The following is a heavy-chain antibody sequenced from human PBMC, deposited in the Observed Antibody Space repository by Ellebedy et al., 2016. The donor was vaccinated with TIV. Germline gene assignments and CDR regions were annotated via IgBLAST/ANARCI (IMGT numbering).Heavy chain of an antibody. Sequence: ASVKVSXXASGYTFTGYYMHWVRQAPGQGLEWMGWINPNSGGTNYAQKFQGWVTMTRDTSISTAYMELSSLRAEDTAVYYCAREGAARDYRLNNWFDPWGQGTLVTVSS. D-gene: IGHD4-11*01. CDR3: AREGAARDYRLNNWFDP. CDR1: GYTFTGYY. CDR2: INPNSGGT. J-gene: IGHJ5*02. V-gene: IGHV1-2*04.